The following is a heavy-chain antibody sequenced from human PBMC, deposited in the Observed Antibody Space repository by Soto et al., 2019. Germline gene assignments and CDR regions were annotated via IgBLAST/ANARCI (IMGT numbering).Heavy chain of an antibody. Sequence: SETLSRTCAVYGGSFSGYYWSWIRQPPGKGLEWIGEINHSGSTNYNPSLKSRVTISVDTSKNQFSLKLSSVTAADTAVYYCARGGRYGSGSYYNPIDYWGQGTLVTVSS. CDR2: INHSGST. J-gene: IGHJ4*02. CDR1: GGSFSGYY. CDR3: ARGGRYGSGSYYNPIDY. D-gene: IGHD3-10*01. V-gene: IGHV4-34*01.